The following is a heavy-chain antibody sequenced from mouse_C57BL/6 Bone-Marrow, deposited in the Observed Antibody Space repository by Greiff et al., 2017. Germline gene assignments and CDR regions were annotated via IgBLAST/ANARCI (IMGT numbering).Heavy chain of an antibody. CDR1: GYAFSSYW. CDR2: IYPGDGDT. CDR3: ARTAQATCSWFAY. D-gene: IGHD3-2*02. V-gene: IGHV1-80*01. Sequence: VKLVESGAELVKPGASVKISCKASGYAFSSYWMNWVKQRPGKGLEWIGQIYPGDGDTNYNGKFKGKATLTADKSSSKAYMQLSSLTSEDSAVYFCARTAQATCSWFAYWGQGTLVTVSA. J-gene: IGHJ3*01.